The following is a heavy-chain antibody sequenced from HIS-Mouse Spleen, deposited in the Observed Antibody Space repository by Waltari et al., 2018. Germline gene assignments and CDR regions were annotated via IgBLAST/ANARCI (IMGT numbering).Heavy chain of an antibody. D-gene: IGHD6-13*01. V-gene: IGHV4-39*07. Sequence: QLQLQESGPGLVKPSETLSLTCTVSGGSIRSSSSYWGWLRQPPGKGLEWIGSIYYSGSTYYNPSLKSRVTISVDTSKNQFSLKLSSVTAADTAVYYCAREIPYSSSWYDWYFDLWGRGTLVTVSS. CDR2: IYYSGST. CDR3: AREIPYSSSWYDWYFDL. J-gene: IGHJ2*01. CDR1: GGSIRSSSSY.